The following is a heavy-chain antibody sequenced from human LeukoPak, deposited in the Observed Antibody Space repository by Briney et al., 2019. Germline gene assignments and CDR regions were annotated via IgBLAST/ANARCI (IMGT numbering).Heavy chain of an antibody. D-gene: IGHD5-18*01. CDR3: ARDRRIQLWLGVGWFDP. J-gene: IGHJ5*02. V-gene: IGHV1-69*13. CDR2: IIPIFGTA. Sequence: ASVKVSCKASGGTFSSYAISWVRQAPGQGLEWMGGIIPIFGTANYAQKFQGRVTITADESTSTAYMELSSLRSEDTAVYYCARDRRIQLWLGVGWFDPWGQGTLVTVSS. CDR1: GGTFSSYA.